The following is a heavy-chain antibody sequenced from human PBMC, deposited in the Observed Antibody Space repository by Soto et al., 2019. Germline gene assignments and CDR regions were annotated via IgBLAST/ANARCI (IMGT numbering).Heavy chain of an antibody. V-gene: IGHV4-34*01. Sequence: QVQLQQWGAGLLQPSETLSLTCAVYGGSFSGYYWSWLRQPPGKGPEWIGEINHSGNTKYTPSLEGLVTVSVDTSKNHYSQKLTSVSAVETAVYYCARTGGIVVWSQGATVTVTS. J-gene: IGHJ6*02. CDR1: GGSFSGYY. CDR2: INHSGNT. CDR3: ARTGGIVV.